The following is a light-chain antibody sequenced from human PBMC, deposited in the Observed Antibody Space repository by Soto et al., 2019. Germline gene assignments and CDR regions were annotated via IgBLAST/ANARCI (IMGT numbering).Light chain of an antibody. CDR3: AAWDDSLKGPV. CDR1: SSNIGGNS. CDR2: SSN. Sequence: QSVVTQSPSASGTPGQRVSISCSGSSSNIGGNSVHWYPHLPGTASKRLIYSSNQRPSGVPDRCSGSKSGTSASLAISGLQSEDVVDYYCAAWDDSLKGPVFGGGTKLTVL. V-gene: IGLV1-44*01. J-gene: IGLJ2*01.